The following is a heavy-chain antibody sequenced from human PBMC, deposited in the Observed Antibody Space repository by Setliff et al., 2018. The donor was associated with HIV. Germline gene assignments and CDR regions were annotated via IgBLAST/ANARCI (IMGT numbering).Heavy chain of an antibody. J-gene: IGHJ3*02. CDR3: ARLSQRIRIIGVINRGEEFDI. Sequence: PGESLKISCKGSGYSFPNNWIGWVRQMSGKGLEWMGFIYPENSDARYSPSFEGQVTISADNSYTTAYLQWSSLKASDTAMYFCARLSQRIRIIGVINRGEEFDIWGQGTMVTVSS. V-gene: IGHV5-51*01. D-gene: IGHD3-3*01. CDR2: IYPENSDA. CDR1: GYSFPNNW.